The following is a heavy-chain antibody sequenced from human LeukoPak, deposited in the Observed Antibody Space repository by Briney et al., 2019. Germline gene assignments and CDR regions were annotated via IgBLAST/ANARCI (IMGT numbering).Heavy chain of an antibody. CDR3: AKALMITFGGVIVTRSFDY. D-gene: IGHD3-16*02. J-gene: IGHJ4*02. CDR2: ISSSSSTI. CDR1: GFTFSSYS. V-gene: IGHV3-48*01. Sequence: GGSLRLSCAASGFTFSSYSMNWVRQAPGKGLEWVSYISSSSSTIYYADSVKGRFTISRDNAENSLYLQMNSLRAEDTAVYYCAKALMITFGGVIVTRSFDYWGQGTLVTVSS.